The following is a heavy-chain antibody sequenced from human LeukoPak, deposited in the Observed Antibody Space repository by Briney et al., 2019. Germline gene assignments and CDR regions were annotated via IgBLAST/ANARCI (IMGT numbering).Heavy chain of an antibody. Sequence: SETLSLTCTVSGGSVSSGSYHWCWMRQPPGKGREWIGYINYIGGTNYNPSLKSRVTISVDTSKNQFSLRLNSVTAADTAVYYCARQGRDYYDSSGYYTNWGQGNLVTVSS. D-gene: IGHD3-22*01. V-gene: IGHV4-61*01. CDR2: INYIGGT. CDR3: ARQGRDYYDSSGYYTN. CDR1: GGSVSSGSYH. J-gene: IGHJ4*02.